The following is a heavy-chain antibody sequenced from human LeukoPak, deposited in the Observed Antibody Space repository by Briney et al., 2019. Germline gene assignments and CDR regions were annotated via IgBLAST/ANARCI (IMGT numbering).Heavy chain of an antibody. J-gene: IGHJ5*02. V-gene: IGHV3-73*01. D-gene: IGHD6-19*01. CDR3: ANYRYSSGWSPLWDWFDP. Sequence: GGSLKLSCAASGFSFSDAGIHWVRHTSGKGLEWVGRTAAKADNYVTEYAASVKGRFTISRDNSKSTAYLQMNSLRAEGTAVYYCANYRYSSGWSPLWDWFDPWGQGTLVTVSS. CDR2: TAAKADNYVT. CDR1: GFSFSDAG.